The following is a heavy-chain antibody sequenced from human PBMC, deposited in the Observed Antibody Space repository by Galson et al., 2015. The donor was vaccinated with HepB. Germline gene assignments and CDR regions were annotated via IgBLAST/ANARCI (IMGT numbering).Heavy chain of an antibody. CDR3: ARDRDYRFDF. CDR1: GYTFTSNG. D-gene: IGHD4/OR15-4a*01. CDR2: ISAYGGNT. Sequence: QSGAEVKKPGASVKVSCKASGYTFTSNGISWVRQTTRQGLEWLGWISAYGGNTKYAQKYQGRITLTRDTSTSTAYLELRSLRSDDTAVYYCARDRDYRFDFWGQGTLVTVSS. J-gene: IGHJ4*02. V-gene: IGHV1-18*04.